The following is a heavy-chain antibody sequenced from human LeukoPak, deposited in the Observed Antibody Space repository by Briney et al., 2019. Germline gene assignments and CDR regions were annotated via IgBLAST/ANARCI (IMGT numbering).Heavy chain of an antibody. J-gene: IGHJ4*02. V-gene: IGHV3-48*03. CDR3: ARDGWIDY. CDR2: ISSSGTTM. Sequence: PGGSLRLSCAASGFTVSSNHMNWVRQAPGEGLEWVSYISSSGTTMYYADSVKGRFTISRDNAKNSLYLQMNSLRAEDTAVYYCARDGWIDYWGQGTLVTVSS. CDR1: GFTVSSNH. D-gene: IGHD6-19*01.